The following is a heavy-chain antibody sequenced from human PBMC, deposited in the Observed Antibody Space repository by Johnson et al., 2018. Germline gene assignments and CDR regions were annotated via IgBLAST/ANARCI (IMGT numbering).Heavy chain of an antibody. CDR2: IIPIIAIA. CDR1: GGSFSSYA. CDR3: ARDSPEIVATDYGMDV. V-gene: IGHV1-69*09. Sequence: QVQLVESGAEVKKPGSSVKVSCKASGGSFSSYAISWVRQAPGQGLEWMGRIIPIIAIANYAQKFQGRVTITADKATRTAYMELSSLRSEDTAVYYCARDSPEIVATDYGMDVWGQGTTVTVSS. D-gene: IGHD5-12*01. J-gene: IGHJ6*02.